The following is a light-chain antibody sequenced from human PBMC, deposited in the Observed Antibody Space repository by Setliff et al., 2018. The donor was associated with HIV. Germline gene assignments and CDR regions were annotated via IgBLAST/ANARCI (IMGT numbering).Light chain of an antibody. CDR2: WAS. CDR1: QSILYNSNNKNY. Sequence: DIVMTQSPDSLAVSLGERATLNCKSSQSILYNSNNKNYLAWYQQRPGQSPRLLIYWASTREIGVPDLFSGSGSGTDFTLTISSLQAEDVAVYFCQQYYTTPLTFGQGTKVDIK. V-gene: IGKV4-1*01. J-gene: IGKJ1*01. CDR3: QQYYTTPLT.